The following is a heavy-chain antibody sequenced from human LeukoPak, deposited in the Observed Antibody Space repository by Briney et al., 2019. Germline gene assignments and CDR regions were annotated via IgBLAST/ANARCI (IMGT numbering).Heavy chain of an antibody. V-gene: IGHV2-5*01. Sequence: SGPTLVKPTQTLTLTCTFSGFSLSPGVVGVGWIRQPPGKALEWLALIYWNDDKRYSPSLKNRLTITKDTSENLVVLTLTNMEPVDTATYYCTHTVDYGGNPNDYWGQGTLVTVSS. J-gene: IGHJ4*02. CDR1: GFSLSPGVVG. D-gene: IGHD4-23*01. CDR3: THTVDYGGNPNDY. CDR2: IYWNDDK.